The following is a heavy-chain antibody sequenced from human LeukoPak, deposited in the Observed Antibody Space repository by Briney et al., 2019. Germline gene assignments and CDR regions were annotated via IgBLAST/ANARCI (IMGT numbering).Heavy chain of an antibody. Sequence: SGTLSLTCAVSGGSVSSSGFYWGWLRQPPGMGLEWIGSIYYRGRTYYHPSLKSRVTISLDTSKNHFYLKLSSVTAADTAVYYCARCDFGSGSYSPHFCYWGQGTLVTGPS. CDR1: GGSVSSSGFY. V-gene: IGHV4-39*02. CDR2: IYYRGRT. D-gene: IGHD3-10*01. J-gene: IGHJ4*02. CDR3: ARCDFGSGSYSPHFCY.